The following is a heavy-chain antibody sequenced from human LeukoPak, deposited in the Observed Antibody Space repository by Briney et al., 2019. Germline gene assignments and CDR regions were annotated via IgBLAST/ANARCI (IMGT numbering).Heavy chain of an antibody. J-gene: IGHJ4*02. Sequence: ASVKVSCKASGYTFTGYYMHWVRQAPGQGLEWMGIINPSGGSTSYAQKFQGRVTMTRDMSTSTVYMELSSLRSEDTAVYYCARDMSVEQWLENDDYWGQGTLVTVSS. D-gene: IGHD6-19*01. CDR3: ARDMSVEQWLENDDY. V-gene: IGHV1-46*01. CDR1: GYTFTGYY. CDR2: INPSGGST.